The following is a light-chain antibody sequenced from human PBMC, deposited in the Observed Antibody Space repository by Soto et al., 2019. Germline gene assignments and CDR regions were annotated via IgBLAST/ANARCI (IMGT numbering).Light chain of an antibody. CDR2: GSS. J-gene: IGKJ5*01. CDR3: QQTYTTPEIT. V-gene: IGKV1-39*01. Sequence: DIQITQSPSSLSSSVGDRVTITCRASQSISIYLNWYQLKPGTAPNLLMYGSSYLKSGVPTRFSGSGSGTDFTLTISSLQPEDFAIYYCQQTYTTPEITFGQGTRLEIK. CDR1: QSISIY.